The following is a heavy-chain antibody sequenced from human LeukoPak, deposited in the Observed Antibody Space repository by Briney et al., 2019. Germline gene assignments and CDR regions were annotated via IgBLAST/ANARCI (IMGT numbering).Heavy chain of an antibody. CDR3: ARDRYCVDGVCRTDWYFDL. J-gene: IGHJ2*01. V-gene: IGHV4-4*07. CDR2: IYTSGST. Sequence: PSETLSLTCTVSGGSISTEYWSWIRQSAEKGLEWIGRIYTSGSTNCNPSLKGRVTMSVDTSKNQVSLKLSSVTAADTAVYYCARDRYCVDGVCRTDWYFDLWGRGTLVTVSS. D-gene: IGHD2-8*01. CDR1: GGSISTEY.